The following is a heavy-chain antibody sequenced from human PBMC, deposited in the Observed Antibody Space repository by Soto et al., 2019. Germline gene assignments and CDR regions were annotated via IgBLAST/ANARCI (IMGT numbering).Heavy chain of an antibody. Sequence: GSLRLSCAASGFTFSSYWMHWVRQAPGKGLVWVSRINPDGSATNYADSVKGRFTISRDNAKNTLYLQMNSLRAEDTAVFYCGRGGSDSPMAPGYWGQGTLVTVSS. CDR1: GFTFSSYW. V-gene: IGHV3-74*01. D-gene: IGHD5-18*01. J-gene: IGHJ4*02. CDR3: GRGGSDSPMAPGY. CDR2: INPDGSAT.